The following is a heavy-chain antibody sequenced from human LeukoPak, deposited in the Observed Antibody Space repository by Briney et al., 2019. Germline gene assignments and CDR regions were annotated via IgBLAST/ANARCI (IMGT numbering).Heavy chain of an antibody. Sequence: SETLSLTCTVSGGSISSGDYYWSWIRQPPGKGLEWIGYIYYSGSTYYNPSLKSRVTISVDMSKNQFSLKLSSVTAADTAVYYCARDPSRDTAMVLDYYYGMDVWGQGTTVTVSS. D-gene: IGHD5-18*01. CDR1: GGSISSGDYY. V-gene: IGHV4-30-4*01. J-gene: IGHJ6*02. CDR2: IYYSGST. CDR3: ARDPSRDTAMVLDYYYGMDV.